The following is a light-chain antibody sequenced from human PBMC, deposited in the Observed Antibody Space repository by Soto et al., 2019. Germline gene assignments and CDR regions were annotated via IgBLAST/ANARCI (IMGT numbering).Light chain of an antibody. CDR1: ISNLGSNF. J-gene: IGLJ3*02. Sequence: QSVLTQPPSASGTARQRVTISCSGSISNLGSNFIYWYQQLPGAAPKLLISRNNERPSGVPDRFSGSKSGTSASLAISGLRSEDEADYHCAAWDDSLSGVVFGGGTKLTVL. CDR2: RNN. CDR3: AAWDDSLSGVV. V-gene: IGLV1-47*01.